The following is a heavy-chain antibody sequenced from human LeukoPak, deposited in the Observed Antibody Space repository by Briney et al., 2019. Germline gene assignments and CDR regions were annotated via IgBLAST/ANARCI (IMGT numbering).Heavy chain of an antibody. D-gene: IGHD4-17*01. J-gene: IGHJ3*02. V-gene: IGHV3-9*01. Sequence: GGSLRLSCAASGFTFDDYAMHWVRQAPGKGLEWVSGISWNSGSIGYADSVKGRFTISRDNAKNSLYLQMNSLRAEDTALYYCAKGITVTTLSAFDIWGQGTMVTVSS. CDR1: GFTFDDYA. CDR3: AKGITVTTLSAFDI. CDR2: ISWNSGSI.